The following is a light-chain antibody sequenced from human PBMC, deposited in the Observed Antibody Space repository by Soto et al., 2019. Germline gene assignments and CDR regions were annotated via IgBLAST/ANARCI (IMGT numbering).Light chain of an antibody. Sequence: ETVITQSPATLSVSPGERATLCCRASQSVSSNLAWYQQKPGQAPRLLIYGASTRATGIPARFSGSGSGTEFTLTISSLQSEDFAVYYCQNYNNWPVTFGPGTKVDFK. CDR2: GAS. V-gene: IGKV3-15*01. CDR3: QNYNNWPVT. J-gene: IGKJ3*01. CDR1: QSVSSN.